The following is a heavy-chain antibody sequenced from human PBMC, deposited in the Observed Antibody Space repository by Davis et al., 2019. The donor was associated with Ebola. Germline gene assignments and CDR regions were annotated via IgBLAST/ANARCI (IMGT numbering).Heavy chain of an antibody. CDR1: GFTFDDYA. J-gene: IGHJ4*02. CDR3: AKGAQEATYYFDY. Sequence: SLKISCAASGFTFDDYAMHWVRQAPGKGLEWVSGISWNSGSIGYADSVKGRFTISRDNAKSSLYLQMNSLRAEDTALYYCAKGAQEATYYFDYWGQGTLVTVSS. CDR2: ISWNSGSI. V-gene: IGHV3-9*01.